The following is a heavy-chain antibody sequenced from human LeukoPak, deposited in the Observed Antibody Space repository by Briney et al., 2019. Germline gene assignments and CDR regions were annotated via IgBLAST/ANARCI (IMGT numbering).Heavy chain of an antibody. D-gene: IGHD6-19*01. CDR1: GGSFSGYY. CDR3: ARPDIGSGWYFAVDI. Sequence: PSETLSLTCAVYGGSFSGYYWSWIRQPPGKGLEWIGEINHSGSTNYNPSLKSRVTISVDTSKNQFSLKLSSVTAADTAVYYCARPDIGSGWYFAVDIWGQGTMVTVSS. J-gene: IGHJ3*02. CDR2: INHSGST. V-gene: IGHV4-34*01.